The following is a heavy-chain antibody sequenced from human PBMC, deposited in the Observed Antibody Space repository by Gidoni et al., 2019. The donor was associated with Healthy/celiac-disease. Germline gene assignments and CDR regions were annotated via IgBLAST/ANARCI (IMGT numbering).Heavy chain of an antibody. D-gene: IGHD4-17*01. CDR2: IISKAYGGTT. CDR3: TRDQDGDYVFDY. V-gene: IGHV3-49*04. CDR1: GFTCGDYA. J-gene: IGHJ4*02. Sequence: EVQLVESGGGLVQQGRSLRLSCTASGFTCGDYAMSWVRQAPVKGLEWVGLIISKAYGGTTEYAASVKGRFTISRDDSKSIAYPQMNSLKTEDTAVYYCTRDQDGDYVFDYWGQGTLVTVSS.